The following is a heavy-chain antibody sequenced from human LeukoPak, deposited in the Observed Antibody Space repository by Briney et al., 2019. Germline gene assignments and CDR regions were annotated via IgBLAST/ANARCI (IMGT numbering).Heavy chain of an antibody. CDR1: GFTFDDYA. CDR3: AKDIGRGYPWAYGMDV. CDR2: ISWNSGSI. V-gene: IGHV3-9*01. J-gene: IGHJ6*02. D-gene: IGHD3-22*01. Sequence: PGGSLRLSCAASGFTFDDYAMHWVRQAPGKGLEWVSGISWNSGSIGYADSVEGRFTISRDNAKNSLYLQMNSLRAEDTALYYCAKDIGRGYPWAYGMDVWGQGTTVTVSS.